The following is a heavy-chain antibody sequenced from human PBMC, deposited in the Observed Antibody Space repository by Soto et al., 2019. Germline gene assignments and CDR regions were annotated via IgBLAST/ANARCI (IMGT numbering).Heavy chain of an antibody. Sequence: QVQLVESGGGVVQPGRSLRLSCAASGFTFSSYGMHWVRQAPGKRLEWVAVIWYDGSNKYYADSVKGRFTISRDNSKNTLYLQMNSLRAEDTAVYYCARWDPTFYYYYGMDVWGQGTTVTVSS. CDR2: IWYDGSNK. D-gene: IGHD1-26*01. CDR3: ARWDPTFYYYYGMDV. J-gene: IGHJ6*02. CDR1: GFTFSSYG. V-gene: IGHV3-33*01.